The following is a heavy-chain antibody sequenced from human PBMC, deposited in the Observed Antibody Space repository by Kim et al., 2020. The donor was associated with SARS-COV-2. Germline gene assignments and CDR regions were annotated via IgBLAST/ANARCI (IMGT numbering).Heavy chain of an antibody. Sequence: GGSLRLSCAASGFTFSSYWMSWVRQAPGKGLEWVANIKQDGSEKYYVDSVKGRFTISRDNAKNSLYLQMNSLRAEDTAVYYCARSAYSNKPPWYFDYWGQGTLVTVSS. D-gene: IGHD4-4*01. CDR1: GFTFSSYW. CDR3: ARSAYSNKPPWYFDY. V-gene: IGHV3-7*01. J-gene: IGHJ4*02. CDR2: IKQDGSEK.